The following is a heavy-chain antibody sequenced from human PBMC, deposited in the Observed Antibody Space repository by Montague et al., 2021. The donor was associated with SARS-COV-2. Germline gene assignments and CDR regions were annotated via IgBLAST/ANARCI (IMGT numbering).Heavy chain of an antibody. V-gene: IGHV4-59*08. CDR2: VHYTGST. Sequence: SETRSLTCEVSGGSIGSYYWSWIRRSPGKGLEWIGYVHYTGSTKYNPSLKTRVTLSLDTPKNQFSLNLISVTAADTAVYFCVRMGAAHRLNNWFDPWGQGALVTVSS. CDR1: GGSIGSYY. J-gene: IGHJ5*02. D-gene: IGHD1-26*01. CDR3: VRMGAAHRLNNWFDP.